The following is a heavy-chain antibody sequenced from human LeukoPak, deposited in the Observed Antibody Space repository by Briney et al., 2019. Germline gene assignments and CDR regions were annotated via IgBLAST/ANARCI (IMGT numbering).Heavy chain of an antibody. Sequence: EVSVKVSCKASGYTFTGYYMHWVRQAPGQGLEWMGWINPNSGGTNYAQKFQGRVTMTRDTSISTAYMELSRLRSDDTAVYYCARDVGEYCSSTNCYASHYWGQGTLVTVSS. CDR2: INPNSGGT. J-gene: IGHJ4*02. V-gene: IGHV1-2*02. CDR1: GYTFTGYY. CDR3: ARDVGEYCSSTNCYASHY. D-gene: IGHD2-2*01.